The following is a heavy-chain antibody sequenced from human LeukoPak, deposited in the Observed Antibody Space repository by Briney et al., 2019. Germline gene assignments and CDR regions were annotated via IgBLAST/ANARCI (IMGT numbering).Heavy chain of an antibody. CDR1: GIPFNSYG. CDR3: AKEIYDFWSGYYHNYFDY. CDR2: IRYDGSNK. J-gene: IGHJ4*02. V-gene: IGHV3-30*02. Sequence: PGGSLSLSCAASGIPFNSYGMHWVRQAPGKGLEWVAFIRYDGSNKYYADSVKGRFTISRDNSKNTLYLQMNSLRAEDTAVYYCAKEIYDFWSGYYHNYFDYWGQGTLVTVSS. D-gene: IGHD3-3*01.